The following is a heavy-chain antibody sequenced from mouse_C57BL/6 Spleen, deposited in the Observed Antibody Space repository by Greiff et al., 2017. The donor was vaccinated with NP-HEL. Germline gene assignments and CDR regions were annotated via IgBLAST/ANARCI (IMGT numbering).Heavy chain of an antibody. CDR1: GFTFSDYY. V-gene: IGHV5-12*01. CDR3: ARQEDYPFYYYAMDY. CDR2: ISNGGGST. D-gene: IGHD2-4*01. J-gene: IGHJ4*01. Sequence: EVQLVESGGGLVQPGGSLKLSCAASGFTFSDYYMYWVRQTPEKRLEWVAYISNGGGSTYYPDTVKGRFTISRDNAKNTLYLQMSRLKSEDTAMYYCARQEDYPFYYYAMDYWGQGTSVTVSS.